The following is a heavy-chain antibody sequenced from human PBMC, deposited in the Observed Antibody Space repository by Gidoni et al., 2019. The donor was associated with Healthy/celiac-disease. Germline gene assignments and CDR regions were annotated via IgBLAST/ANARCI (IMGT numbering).Heavy chain of an antibody. V-gene: IGHV4-39*01. D-gene: IGHD3-9*01. CDR3: ARHGYYDILTGYYSNDY. CDR2: IYYSGST. J-gene: IGHJ4*02. CDR1: GGSISSSSYY. Sequence: QLPLQESGPGLVKPSETLSLTCTVSGGSISSSSYYWGWIRQPPGKGLEWIGSIYYSGSTYYNPSLKSRVTISVDTSKNQFSLKLSSVTAADTAVYYCARHGYYDILTGYYSNDYWGQGTLVTVSS.